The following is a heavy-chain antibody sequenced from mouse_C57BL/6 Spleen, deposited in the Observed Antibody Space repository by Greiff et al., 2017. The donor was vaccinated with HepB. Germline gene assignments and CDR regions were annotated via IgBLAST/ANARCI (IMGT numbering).Heavy chain of an antibody. D-gene: IGHD4-1*01. CDR3: ARSLTYWYFDV. V-gene: IGHV7-3*01. CDR2: IRNKANGYTT. Sequence: EVQVVESGGGLVQPGGSLSLSCAASGFTFTDYYMSWVRQPPGKALEWLGFIRNKANGYTTEYSASVKGRFTISRVNSQSILYLQMNALRAEDSATYYCARSLTYWYFDVWGTGTTVTVSS. J-gene: IGHJ1*03. CDR1: GFTFTDYY.